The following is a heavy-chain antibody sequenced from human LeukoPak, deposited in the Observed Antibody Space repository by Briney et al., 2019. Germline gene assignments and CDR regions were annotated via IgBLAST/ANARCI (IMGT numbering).Heavy chain of an antibody. V-gene: IGHV3-53*01. D-gene: IGHD3-22*01. J-gene: IGHJ4*02. CDR1: GFTVSSNY. Sequence: GGSLRLSCAASGFTVSSNYMSWVRQAPGKGLEWVSVIYSGGSTYYADSVKGRFTISRDNSKNTLYLQMNSLRAEDTAVYYCAREGYYDSSGRGDYWGQGTLVTVSS. CDR3: AREGYYDSSGRGDY. CDR2: IYSGGST.